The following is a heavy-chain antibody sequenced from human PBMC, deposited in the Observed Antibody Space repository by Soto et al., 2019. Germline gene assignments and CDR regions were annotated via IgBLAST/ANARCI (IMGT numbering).Heavy chain of an antibody. CDR3: ARDKGYCSSTSCDSHGMDV. CDR1: GYTFTSYG. CDR2: ISAYNGNT. Sequence: ASVKVSCKASGYTFTSYGISWVRQAPGQGLEWMGWISAYNGNTNYAQKLQGRVTMTTDTSTSTAYMELRSLRSDDTAVYYCARDKGYCSSTSCDSHGMDVWGKGPTVTVSS. J-gene: IGHJ6*04. D-gene: IGHD2-2*02. V-gene: IGHV1-18*04.